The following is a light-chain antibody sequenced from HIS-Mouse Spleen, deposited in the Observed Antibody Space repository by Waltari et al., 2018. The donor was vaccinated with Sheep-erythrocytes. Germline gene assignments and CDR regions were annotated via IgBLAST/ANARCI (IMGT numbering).Light chain of an antibody. Sequence: AIQLTQSPSSLSASVGDRVTITCRASQGISSALAWYQQKPGKAPKLLIYDASSLESGFPSRFSGSGSGTDFTLTISSLQPEDFAVYYCQQRSNWLTFGGGTKVEIK. CDR1: QGISSA. J-gene: IGKJ4*01. CDR3: QQRSNWLT. CDR2: DAS. V-gene: IGKV1-13*02.